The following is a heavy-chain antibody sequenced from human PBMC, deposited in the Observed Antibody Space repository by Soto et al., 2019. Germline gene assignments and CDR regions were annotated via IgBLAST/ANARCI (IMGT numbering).Heavy chain of an antibody. CDR2: FDPEDGET. J-gene: IGHJ6*02. D-gene: IGHD6-6*01. Sequence: ASVKVSCKVSGYTLTELSMHWVRQAPGKGLEWMGGFDPEDGETIYAQKFQGRVTMTEDTSTDTAYMELSSLRSEDTAVYYCATGLAARPPTYYYYYGMDVWAQGTTVTVSS. CDR1: GYTLTELS. CDR3: ATGLAARPPTYYYYYGMDV. V-gene: IGHV1-24*01.